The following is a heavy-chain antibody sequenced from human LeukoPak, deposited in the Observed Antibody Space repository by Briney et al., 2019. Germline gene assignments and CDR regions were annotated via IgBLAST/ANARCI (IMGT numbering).Heavy chain of an antibody. CDR1: GFSLSSYV. CDR2: ISDSGTST. CDR3: ARGYCSSTSCSGRLDP. V-gene: IGHV3-23*01. D-gene: IGHD2-2*01. J-gene: IGHJ5*02. Sequence: GSLRLSCAASGFSLSSYVMSWVRQAPGKGLECVSVISDSGTSTYNADSVKGRFTISRDNSKNTLYLQMNSLRAGDTAVYYCARGYCSSTSCSGRLDPWGQGTLVTVSS.